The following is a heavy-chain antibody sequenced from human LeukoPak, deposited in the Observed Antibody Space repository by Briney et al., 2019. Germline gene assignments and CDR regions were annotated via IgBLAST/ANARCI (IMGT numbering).Heavy chain of an antibody. D-gene: IGHD6-13*01. V-gene: IGHV1-18*01. CDR3: ARVGSSWYYYYYGMDV. CDR1: GYTFTSYG. CDR2: MSAYNGNT. J-gene: IGHJ6*02. Sequence: ASVKVSCKASGYTFTSYGISWVRQAPGQGLEWMGWMSAYNGNTNYAQKLQGRVTMTTDTSTSTAYMELRSLRSDDTAVYYCARVGSSWYYYYYGMDVWGQGTTVTVSS.